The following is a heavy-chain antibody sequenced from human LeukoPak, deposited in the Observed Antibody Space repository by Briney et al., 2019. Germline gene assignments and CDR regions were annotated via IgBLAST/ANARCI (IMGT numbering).Heavy chain of an antibody. J-gene: IGHJ3*02. D-gene: IGHD2-8*01. CDR2: ISYDGSNK. CDR1: AFAFSSYA. CDR3: ARVYYRGEAPPEDAFDI. V-gene: IGHV3-30-3*01. Sequence: PGGSLRLSCAASAFAFSSYAMHWVRQAPGKGLEWVAVISYDGSNKYYADSVKGRFTISRDNSKNTLYLQMNSLRAEDTAVYYCARVYYRGEAPPEDAFDIWGQGTMVTVSS.